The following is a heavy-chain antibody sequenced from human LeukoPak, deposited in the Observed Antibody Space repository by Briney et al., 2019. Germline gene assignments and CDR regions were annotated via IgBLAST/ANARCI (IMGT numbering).Heavy chain of an antibody. D-gene: IGHD3-10*01. CDR2: INHSGST. CDR1: GGSFSGYY. J-gene: IGHJ4*02. CDR3: ARAHCSSTSCYGSGSYYNVHYFDY. V-gene: IGHV4-34*01. Sequence: PSETLSLTCAVYGGSFSGYYWSWIRQPPGKGLEWIGEINHSGSTNYNQSLKSRVTISVDTSKNQFSLKLSSVTAADTAVYYCARAHCSSTSCYGSGSYYNVHYFDYWGQGTLVTVSS.